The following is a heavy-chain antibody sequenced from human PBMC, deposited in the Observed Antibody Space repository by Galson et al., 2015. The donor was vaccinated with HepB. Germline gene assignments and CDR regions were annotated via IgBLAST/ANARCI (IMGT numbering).Heavy chain of an antibody. V-gene: IGHV6-1*01. CDR3: ARTIKVGMVRGVNWFDP. Sequence: CAISGDSVSSNSAAWNWIRQSPSRGLEWLGRTYYRSKWYNDYAVSVKSRITINPDTSKNQFSLQLNSVTPEDTAVYYCARTIKVGMVRGVNWFDPWGQGTLVTVSS. CDR1: GDSVSSNSAA. CDR2: TYYRSKWYN. D-gene: IGHD3-10*01. J-gene: IGHJ5*02.